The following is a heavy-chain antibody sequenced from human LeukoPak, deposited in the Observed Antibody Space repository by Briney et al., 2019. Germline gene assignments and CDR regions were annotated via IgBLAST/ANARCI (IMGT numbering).Heavy chain of an antibody. CDR3: AKGSYYYGSGSFDFDY. J-gene: IGHJ4*02. D-gene: IGHD3-10*01. V-gene: IGHV3-23*01. CDR2: ISGSGGSA. Sequence: GGSLRLSCAASGFTFSSHTMSWVRQAPGKGLEWVSTISGSGGSAYYADSVKGRFTISRDNFKNTLYLQMNSLRAEDTAVYYCAKGSYYYGSGSFDFDYWGQGTLVTVSS. CDR1: GFTFSSHT.